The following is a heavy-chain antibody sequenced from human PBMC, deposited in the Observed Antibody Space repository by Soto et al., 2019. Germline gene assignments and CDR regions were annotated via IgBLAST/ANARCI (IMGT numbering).Heavy chain of an antibody. CDR2: IYYSGST. CDR1: GGSISSGDYY. D-gene: IGHD3-10*01. Sequence: SETLSLTCTVSGGSISSGDYYWSWISQPPGKGLEWIGYIYYSGSTYYNPSLKSRVTISVDTSKNQFSLKLSSVTAADTAVYYCARATGYYGSAYGMDVWGQGTTVTV. J-gene: IGHJ6*02. V-gene: IGHV4-30-4*01. CDR3: ARATGYYGSAYGMDV.